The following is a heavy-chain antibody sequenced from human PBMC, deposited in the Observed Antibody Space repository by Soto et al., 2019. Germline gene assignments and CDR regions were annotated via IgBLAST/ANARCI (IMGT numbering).Heavy chain of an antibody. Sequence: QVQLQESGPGLVKPSETLSLTCTVSGVSVNSDNYYWSWIRQPPGKGLEWIGHIYNTGSTTYNPSLKCRVTISLDTSRNHFSLSLNSVTAADTAVFYCAREYSNSPEAFDFWGRGTLVTVSS. CDR2: IYNTGST. D-gene: IGHD6-6*01. J-gene: IGHJ4*02. CDR3: AREYSNSPEAFDF. CDR1: GVSVNSDNYY. V-gene: IGHV4-61*03.